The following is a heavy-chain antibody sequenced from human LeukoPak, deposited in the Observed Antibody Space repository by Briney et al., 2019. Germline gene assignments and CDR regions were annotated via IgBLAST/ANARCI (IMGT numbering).Heavy chain of an antibody. J-gene: IGHJ6*04. D-gene: IGHD3-10*02. V-gene: IGHV3-48*03. CDR1: GFTFSSYE. CDR2: ISSSGRTI. Sequence: GGSLRLSCAASGFTFSSYEMNWGRQAPGKGLEWGSYISSSGRTIEYAASVKGRFTISRDNAKNSLYLQMSSLRAEDTAVYYCAELGITMIGGVWGKGTTVTISS. CDR3: AELGITMIGGV.